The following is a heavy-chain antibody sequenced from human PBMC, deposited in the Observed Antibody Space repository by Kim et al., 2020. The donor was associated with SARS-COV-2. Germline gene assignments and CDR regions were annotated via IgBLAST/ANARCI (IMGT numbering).Heavy chain of an antibody. J-gene: IGHJ4*02. CDR3: ARVPPYGVPTYYLNY. V-gene: IGHV3-53*01. CDR1: GFTVSSNY. Sequence: GGSLRLSCAASGFTVSSNYMSWVRQAPGKGLEWVSVIYSGGSTYYADSVKGRFTISRDNSKNTLYLQLNSLGAEDTAVYYFARVPPYGVPTYYLNYWGQG. CDR2: IYSGGST. D-gene: IGHD4-17*01.